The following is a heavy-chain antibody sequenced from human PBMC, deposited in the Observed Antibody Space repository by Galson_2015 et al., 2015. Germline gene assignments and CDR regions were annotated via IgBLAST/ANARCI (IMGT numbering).Heavy chain of an antibody. D-gene: IGHD1-26*01. CDR1: GFTFSSYS. CDR2: ISYDGSNK. Sequence: SLRLSCAASGFTFSSYSMNWVRQAPGKGLEWVAVISYDGSNKYYADSVKGRFTISRDNSKNTLYLQMNSLRAEDTAVYYCANLIVGATSRDFDYWGQGTLVTVSS. J-gene: IGHJ4*02. V-gene: IGHV3-30*18. CDR3: ANLIVGATSRDFDY.